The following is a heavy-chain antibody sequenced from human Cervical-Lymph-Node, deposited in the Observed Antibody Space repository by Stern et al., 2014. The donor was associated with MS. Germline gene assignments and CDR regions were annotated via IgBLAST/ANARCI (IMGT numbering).Heavy chain of an antibody. CDR1: GFTFSSYA. CDR2: IRGSCSST. V-gene: IGHV3-23*04. CDR3: AKGVRIVLMVYAFSH. J-gene: IGHJ4*02. Sequence: EVQLVESGGGLVQPGGSLRLSCAASGFTFSSYAMSWVRQAPGKGLEWVSGIRGSCSSTYYADSVKGRFTISRDNSKNTLYLQMNSLRAEDTAVYYCAKGVRIVLMVYAFSHWGQGTLVTVSS. D-gene: IGHD2-8*01.